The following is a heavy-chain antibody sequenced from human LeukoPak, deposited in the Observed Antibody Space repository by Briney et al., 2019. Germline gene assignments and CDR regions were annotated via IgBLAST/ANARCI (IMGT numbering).Heavy chain of an antibody. Sequence: PGGSLRLSCAASGLTVSRNYMSWVRQAPGKGLESVSVIYSGGSTYYAESVRGRFTISRDNSKNTLYLQMNSLRVEDAAVYYCARAPVTSCRGAYCYPFDYWGQGTLVTVSS. CDR2: IYSGGST. V-gene: IGHV3-53*01. J-gene: IGHJ4*02. D-gene: IGHD2-21*01. CDR3: ARAPVTSCRGAYCYPFDY. CDR1: GLTVSRNY.